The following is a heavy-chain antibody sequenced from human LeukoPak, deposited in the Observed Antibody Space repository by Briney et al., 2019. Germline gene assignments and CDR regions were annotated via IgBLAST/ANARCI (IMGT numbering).Heavy chain of an antibody. J-gene: IGHJ4*02. CDR3: ATLQSSGYDYSDY. CDR2: IYYSGSA. V-gene: IGHV4-59*08. Sequence: PSETLSLTCTVSGGSIRSYYWSWIRQPPGRGLEWIVYIYYSGSADYNPSLKSRVTMSVDTSKNQFSLRLSSVSAADTALYYCATLQSSGYDYSDYWGQGILVTVSS. CDR1: GGSIRSYY. D-gene: IGHD3-22*01.